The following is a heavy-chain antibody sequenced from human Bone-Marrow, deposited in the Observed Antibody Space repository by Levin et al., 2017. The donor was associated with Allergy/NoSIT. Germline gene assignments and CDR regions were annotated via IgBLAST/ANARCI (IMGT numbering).Heavy chain of an antibody. D-gene: IGHD4-17*01. Sequence: GESLKISCAASGFTFSSYAMSWVRQAPGKGLEWVSAISGSGGSTYYADSVKGRFTISRDNSKNTLYLQMNSLRAEDTAVYYCATPEGLRGAFDIWGQGTMVTVSS. CDR1: GFTFSSYA. CDR3: ATPEGLRGAFDI. V-gene: IGHV3-23*01. CDR2: ISGSGGST. J-gene: IGHJ3*02.